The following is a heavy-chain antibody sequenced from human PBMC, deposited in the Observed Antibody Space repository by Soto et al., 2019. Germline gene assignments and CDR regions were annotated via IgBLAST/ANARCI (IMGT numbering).Heavy chain of an antibody. CDR3: ARGTYHYGSGSPFDY. D-gene: IGHD3-10*01. Sequence: EVHLDESGGGLVQPGGSLRLSCVASGFTFSDYWMSWVRQVPGRGPEWQANIKHDGNEKYYVDFVKGRFTISRDNAKNALFVQMNSLRVEYTAVYYCARGTYHYGSGSPFDYWGQGTLVTVSS. V-gene: IGHV3-7*04. CDR1: GFTFSDYW. CDR2: IKHDGNEK. J-gene: IGHJ4*02.